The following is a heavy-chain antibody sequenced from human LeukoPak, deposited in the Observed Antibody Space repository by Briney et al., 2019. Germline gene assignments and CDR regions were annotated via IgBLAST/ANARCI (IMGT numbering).Heavy chain of an antibody. J-gene: IGHJ4*02. V-gene: IGHV4-34*01. CDR3: ARSRYYYDSSGYYSDY. Sequence: SETLSLTCAVYGGSFSGYYWSWIRQPPGKRLEWIGEINHSGSTNYNPSLKSRVTISVDTSKNQFSLKLSSVTAADTAVYYCARSRYYYDSSGYYSDYWGQGTLVTVSS. D-gene: IGHD3-22*01. CDR1: GGSFSGYY. CDR2: INHSGST.